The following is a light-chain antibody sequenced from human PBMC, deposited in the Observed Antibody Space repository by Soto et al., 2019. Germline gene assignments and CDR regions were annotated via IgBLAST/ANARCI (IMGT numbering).Light chain of an antibody. CDR2: EVS. Sequence: QSALTQPPSASGSPGQSLTISCTGTSSDVGAYNYVSWYQQHPGKAPKLMIYEVSNRPSGVPDRFSGSKSGNTASLTVSGLQGDDEADYYCSSYAGSNNFKVFGTGTKLTVL. V-gene: IGLV2-8*01. CDR3: SSYAGSNNFKV. CDR1: SSDVGAYNY. J-gene: IGLJ1*01.